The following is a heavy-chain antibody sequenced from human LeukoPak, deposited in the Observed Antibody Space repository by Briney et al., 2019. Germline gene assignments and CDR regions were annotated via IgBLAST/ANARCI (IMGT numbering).Heavy chain of an antibody. CDR2: ISAYNGNT. D-gene: IGHD2-2*01. V-gene: IGHV1-18*01. CDR3: ATFPFIVVVPATGDYGMDV. CDR1: GYTFTSYG. J-gene: IGHJ6*02. Sequence: ASVKVSCKASGYTFTSYGISWVRQAPGQGLEWMGWISAYNGNTNYAQKLQGRVTMTTDTSTSTAYMELRSLRSDDTAVYYCATFPFIVVVPATGDYGMDVWGQGTTVTVSS.